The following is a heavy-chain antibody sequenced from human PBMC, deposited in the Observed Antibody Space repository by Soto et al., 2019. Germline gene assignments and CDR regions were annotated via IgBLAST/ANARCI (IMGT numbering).Heavy chain of an antibody. J-gene: IGHJ5*02. V-gene: IGHV4-59*01. CDR3: AIEPTDCSSSSRYYYIEP. CDR2: IYNSGAT. CDR1: GGSIGSYY. D-gene: IGHD2-2*01. Sequence: PSETLSLTCTVSGGSIGSYYWTWMRQPPGKGLEWIGYIYNSGATNYNPSLKSRVTISVDTSKNPSSLTLRSVTAADTAVYYCAIEPTDCSSSSRYYYIEPWGQASLVSGSS.